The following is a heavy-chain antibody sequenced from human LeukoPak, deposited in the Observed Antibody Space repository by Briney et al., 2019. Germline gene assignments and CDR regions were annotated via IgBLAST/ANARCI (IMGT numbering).Heavy chain of an antibody. J-gene: IGHJ4*02. D-gene: IGHD3-22*01. CDR2: IIPIFGTA. V-gene: IGHV1-69*13. CDR3: ASMYYYDSSGYSFDY. Sequence: ASVKVSCKASGYTFTSYDINWVRQAPGQGLEWMGGIIPIFGTANYAQKFQGRVTITADESTSTAYMELSSLRSEDTAVYYCASMYYYDSSGYSFDYWGQGTLVTVSS. CDR1: GYTFTSYD.